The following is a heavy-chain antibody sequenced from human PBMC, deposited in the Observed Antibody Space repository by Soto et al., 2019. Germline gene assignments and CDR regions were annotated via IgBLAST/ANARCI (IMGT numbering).Heavy chain of an antibody. D-gene: IGHD2-21*01. Sequence: LRLSCATSGLTFSNYAMSWIRQSPGKGLEWIGYIYYTGITHLNPSLKSRLTMAVDTSKNEFSLKLTSVSAADTAVYFCAREERKGIISWFDPWGQGTPVTVSS. CDR3: AREERKGIISWFDP. J-gene: IGHJ5*02. V-gene: IGHV4-30-4*01. CDR1: GLTFSNYA. CDR2: IYYTGIT.